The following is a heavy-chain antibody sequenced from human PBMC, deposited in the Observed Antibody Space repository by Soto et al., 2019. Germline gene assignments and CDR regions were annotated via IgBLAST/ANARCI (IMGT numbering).Heavy chain of an antibody. CDR2: ISGSGGNT. Sequence: GGSLRLSCAASGFPFRSYAMSWVRQSPGQGLEWVSAISGSGGNTYYADSVKGRFTMFRDNSKNTLYLQMDSLRAEDTAIYYCVKGAWCDYWGQGS. CDR1: GFPFRSYA. J-gene: IGHJ4*02. CDR3: VKGAWCDY. V-gene: IGHV3-23*01. D-gene: IGHD6-19*01.